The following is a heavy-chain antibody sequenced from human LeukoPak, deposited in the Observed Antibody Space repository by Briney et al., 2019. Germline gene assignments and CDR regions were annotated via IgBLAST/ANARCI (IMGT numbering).Heavy chain of an antibody. CDR3: AVGKIVGDY. V-gene: IGHV4-39*01. Sequence: SEALSLACTVSGCSISSRSYYWGWFRQPPGKGLEWIGSIYYSGSTYYNPSLKRRVTISVDTSKYQFSLKLSSATAADTAVYYCAVGKIVGDYWGQGTLVTVSS. D-gene: IGHD2-21*01. CDR2: IYYSGST. J-gene: IGHJ4*01. CDR1: GCSISSRSYY.